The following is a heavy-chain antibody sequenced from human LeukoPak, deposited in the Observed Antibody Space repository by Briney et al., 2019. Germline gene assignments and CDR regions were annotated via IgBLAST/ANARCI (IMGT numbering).Heavy chain of an antibody. Sequence: PSETLPLTCTASGDSISTYYWSWIRQPPGKGLEWIAYIDYRGSTTYNPSLRSRVTISVDTSRNQFSLKLSSVAAADTAVYYCARSRSGYSYDHAAFEIWGQGTMVTVSS. J-gene: IGHJ3*02. V-gene: IGHV4-59*01. D-gene: IGHD5-18*01. CDR2: IDYRGST. CDR1: GDSISTYY. CDR3: ARSRSGYSYDHAAFEI.